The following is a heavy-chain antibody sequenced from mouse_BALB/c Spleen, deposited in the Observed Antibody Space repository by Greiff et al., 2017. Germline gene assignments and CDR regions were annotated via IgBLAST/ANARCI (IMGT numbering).Heavy chain of an antibody. J-gene: IGHJ1*01. CDR1: GFSITSDYA. V-gene: IGHV3-2*02. D-gene: IGHD2-14*01. Sequence: EVQLVESGPGLVKPSQSLSLTCTVTGFSITSDYAWNWIRQFPGNKLEWMGYISYSGSTSYNPSLKSRISITRDTSKNQFFLQLNSVTTEDTATYFCARKRYDWYFDVWGAGTTVTVSS. CDR3: ARKRYDWYFDV. CDR2: ISYSGST.